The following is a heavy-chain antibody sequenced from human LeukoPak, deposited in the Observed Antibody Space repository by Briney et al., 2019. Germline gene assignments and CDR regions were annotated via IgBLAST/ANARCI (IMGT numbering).Heavy chain of an antibody. CDR2: IKQDGSEI. V-gene: IGHV3-7*01. CDR1: EFTFSSYW. CDR3: ARERAQRYDPYNWFDP. D-gene: IGHD5-12*01. Sequence: GGSLRLSCAASEFTFSSYWMTWVRQAPGKGLEWVANIKQDGSEIYYMDSVKGRFTISRDNAKNSLYLQMNSLRAEDTAVYYCARERAQRYDPYNWFDPWGQGTLVTVSS. J-gene: IGHJ5*02.